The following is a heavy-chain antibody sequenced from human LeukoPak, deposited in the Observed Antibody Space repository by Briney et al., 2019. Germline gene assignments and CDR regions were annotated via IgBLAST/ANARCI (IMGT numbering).Heavy chain of an antibody. Sequence: SQTLSLTCTVSGASISSGGYYWNWIRQPPGMDLEWIGYIYYSRSTSYSPSLKSRLTISVDTSKNQFSLKLSSVTAADTAVYYCARDGYNSGYFDYWGQGTLVTVSS. D-gene: IGHD5-24*01. CDR3: ARDGYNSGYFDY. CDR2: IYYSRST. J-gene: IGHJ4*02. CDR1: GASISSGGYY. V-gene: IGHV4-30-4*01.